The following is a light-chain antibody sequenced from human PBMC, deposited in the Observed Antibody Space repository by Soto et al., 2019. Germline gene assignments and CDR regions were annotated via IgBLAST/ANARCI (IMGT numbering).Light chain of an antibody. CDR1: QSISSW. Sequence: DIQMTQSPYTLSASVGDRVTITCRASQSISSWLAWYQQKPGKATKLLIYKGSTLESRVPSRFGGSGSGTEFTLTISSLQPDDFATYYCQQYDSYSFGQGTKVEV. CDR3: QQYDSYS. V-gene: IGKV1-5*03. CDR2: KGS. J-gene: IGKJ2*01.